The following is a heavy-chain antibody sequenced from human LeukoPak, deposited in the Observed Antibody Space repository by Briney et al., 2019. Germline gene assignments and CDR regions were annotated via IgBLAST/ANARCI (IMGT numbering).Heavy chain of an antibody. CDR1: GFTFSSYS. V-gene: IGHV3-21*04. CDR2: ISSSSSYI. Sequence: GGSLRLSCAASGFTFSSYSMNWVRQAPGKGLEWVSSISSSSSYIYYADSVKGRFTISRDNAKNSLYLQMNSLRAEDTAVYYCAREYQLLIFPGYYYYMDVWGKGTTVTVSS. CDR3: AREYQLLIFPGYYYYMDV. D-gene: IGHD2-2*01. J-gene: IGHJ6*03.